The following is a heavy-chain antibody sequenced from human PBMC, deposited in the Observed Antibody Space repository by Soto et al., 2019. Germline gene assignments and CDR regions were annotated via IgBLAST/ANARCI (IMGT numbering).Heavy chain of an antibody. CDR3: TRDRSGTMLF. CDR1: GFTFSNYW. J-gene: IGHJ4*02. D-gene: IGHD1-7*01. V-gene: IGHV3-7*01. CDR2: MNQDGSER. Sequence: EVQLVESGGGLVQPGGSLRLSCTASGFTFSNYWMSWVRQAPGEGLEWVANMNQDGSERYYVDSVKGRFTISRDNAKNSLYLQVSSLRAEDTAISYCTRDRSGTMLFWGQGTLVTVSS.